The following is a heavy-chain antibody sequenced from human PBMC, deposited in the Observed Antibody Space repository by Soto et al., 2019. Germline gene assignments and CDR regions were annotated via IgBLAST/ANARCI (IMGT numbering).Heavy chain of an antibody. Sequence: SETLSLTCSVSGGSINYNSDYWGWIRQPPGKGLEWVGGIFYTGTTYYSPSLKDRVTISVDTSKNSFSLNLTSVTAADTAVYFCARLVVVAPVANAWGQATLVTVSS. V-gene: IGHV4-39*02. J-gene: IGHJ5*02. CDR3: ARLVVVAPVANA. CDR2: IFYTGTT. D-gene: IGHD2-2*01. CDR1: GGSINYNSDY.